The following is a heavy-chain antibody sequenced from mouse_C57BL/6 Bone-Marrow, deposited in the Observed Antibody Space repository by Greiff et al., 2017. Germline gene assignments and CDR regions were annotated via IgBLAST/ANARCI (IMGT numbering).Heavy chain of an antibody. CDR3: AREIYYYGSSLAY. Sequence: VQLQQSGPELVKPGASVKISCKASGYSFTGYYMNWVKQSPEKSLEWIGEINPSTGGTTYNQKFKAKATLTVDKSSSTAYMQLKSLTSEDSAVYYCAREIYYYGSSLAYWGQGTLVTVSA. CDR1: GYSFTGYY. CDR2: INPSTGGT. V-gene: IGHV1-42*01. D-gene: IGHD1-1*01. J-gene: IGHJ3*01.